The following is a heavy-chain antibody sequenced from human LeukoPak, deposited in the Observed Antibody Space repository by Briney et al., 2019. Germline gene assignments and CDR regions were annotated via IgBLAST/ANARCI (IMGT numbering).Heavy chain of an antibody. Sequence: GGSLRLSCAASGFTFSSYSMNWVRQAPGKGLEWVSSISSSSSYIYYADSVKGRFTISGDNAKNSLYLQMNSLRAEDTAVYYCARDITMVRGVSLYYYYMDVWGKGTTVTVSS. CDR2: ISSSSSYI. CDR3: ARDITMVRGVSLYYYYMDV. CDR1: GFTFSSYS. V-gene: IGHV3-21*01. D-gene: IGHD3-10*01. J-gene: IGHJ6*03.